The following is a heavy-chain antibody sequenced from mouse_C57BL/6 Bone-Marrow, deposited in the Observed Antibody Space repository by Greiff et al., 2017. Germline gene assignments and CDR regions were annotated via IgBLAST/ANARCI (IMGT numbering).Heavy chain of an antibody. D-gene: IGHD2-3*01. CDR1: EYEFPSHD. Sequence: EVKVVVSGGGLVQPGESLKLSCESNEYEFPSHDMSWVRKTPEKRLELVAAINSDGGSTYYPDTMERRFIISRDNTKKTLYLQMSSLRSEDTALYYCARQAYDGCYWYFDGWGTGTTVTVSS. CDR2: INSDGGST. V-gene: IGHV5-2*01. J-gene: IGHJ1*03. CDR3: ARQAYDGCYWYFDG.